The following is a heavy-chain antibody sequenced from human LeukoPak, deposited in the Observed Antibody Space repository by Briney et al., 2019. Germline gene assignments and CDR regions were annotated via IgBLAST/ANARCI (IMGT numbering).Heavy chain of an antibody. CDR2: IRGGGENT. J-gene: IGHJ6*02. Sequence: GGSLRLSCAASGFTFSTYSMSWVRQAPGKGLEWVSAIRGGGENTYYADSVKGRFTISRDNAKNSLYLQMNSLRAEDTAVYYCARDKGLRYYYYYGMDVWGQGTTVTVSS. CDR3: ARDKGLRYYYYYGMDV. V-gene: IGHV3-21*04. D-gene: IGHD5/OR15-5a*01. CDR1: GFTFSTYS.